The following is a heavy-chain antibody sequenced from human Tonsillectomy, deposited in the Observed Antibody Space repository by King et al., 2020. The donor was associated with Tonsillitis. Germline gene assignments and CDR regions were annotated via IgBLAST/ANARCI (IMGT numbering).Heavy chain of an antibody. Sequence: VQLVESGGVVVQPGGSLRLSCAASGFTFDDYTMHWVRQAPGKGLEWVSRISWDGGTTRYADSVRGRFTISRDNSKNSLYLQMNSLTTEDTALYYCAKAFGTVRGKLAEYFLDSWGQGTLVTASS. CDR3: AKAFGTVRGKLAEYFLDS. CDR1: GFTFDDYT. CDR2: ISWDGGTT. J-gene: IGHJ4*02. D-gene: IGHD3-16*01. V-gene: IGHV3-43*01.